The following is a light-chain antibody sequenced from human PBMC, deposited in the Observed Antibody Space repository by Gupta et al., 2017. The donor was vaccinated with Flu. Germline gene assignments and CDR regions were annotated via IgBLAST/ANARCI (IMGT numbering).Light chain of an antibody. CDR3: QQYSTYST. CDR1: QSISDW. J-gene: IGKJ1*01. V-gene: IGKV1-5*03. Sequence: DIQTTQSPPTLSASVGDSVTITCRASQSISDWLAWYQQKPGKAPNLLIYKATTLGSGVPLRFSGGGSGTEFTLTISNLQPDDFATYYCQQYSTYSTFGQGTKVEIK. CDR2: KAT.